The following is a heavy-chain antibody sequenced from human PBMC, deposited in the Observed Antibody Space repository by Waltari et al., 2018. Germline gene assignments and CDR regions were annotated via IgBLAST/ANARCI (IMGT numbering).Heavy chain of an antibody. CDR2: INEDGSEK. D-gene: IGHD4-17*01. V-gene: IGHV3-7*01. Sequence: EVQLVESGGTLVQPGGSLRLSCVASGFAFTRCWMTWVRQAPGKGLEWLANINEDGSEKFYVDSVTGRFSISRDNAKNSLYLQMNTLTVEDTAVYYCAREDYGGSADYDYWGQGTLVTVSS. CDR1: GFAFTRCW. J-gene: IGHJ4*02. CDR3: AREDYGGSADYDY.